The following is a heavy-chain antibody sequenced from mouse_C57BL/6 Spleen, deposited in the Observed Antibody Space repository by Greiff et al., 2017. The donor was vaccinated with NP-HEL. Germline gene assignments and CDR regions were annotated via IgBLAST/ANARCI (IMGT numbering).Heavy chain of an antibody. Sequence: EVQLVESGGGLVKPGGSLKLSCAASGFTFSDYGMHWVRQAPEKGLEWVAYISSGSSTIYYADTVKGRFTISRDNAKNTRFLQMTSLRSEDTAMYYCARGGLRRSYFDYWGQGTTLTVSS. CDR2: ISSGSSTI. J-gene: IGHJ2*01. CDR1: GFTFSDYG. CDR3: ARGGLRRSYFDY. V-gene: IGHV5-17*01. D-gene: IGHD3-3*01.